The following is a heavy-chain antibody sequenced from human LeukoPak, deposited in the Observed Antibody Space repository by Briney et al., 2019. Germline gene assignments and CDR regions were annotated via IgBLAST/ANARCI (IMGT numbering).Heavy chain of an antibody. CDR1: GGSIGSSRYY. J-gene: IGHJ4*02. CDR3: ASAGSGSYYPHLSFDY. D-gene: IGHD3-10*01. CDR2: IYYSGST. V-gene: IGHV4-39*01. Sequence: SETLSLTCTVSGGSIGSSRYYWGWIRQPPGKGLEWIGSIYYSGSTYYNPSLKSRVTISVDTSKNQFSLKLSSVTAADTAVYYCASAGSGSYYPHLSFDYWGQGTLVTVSS.